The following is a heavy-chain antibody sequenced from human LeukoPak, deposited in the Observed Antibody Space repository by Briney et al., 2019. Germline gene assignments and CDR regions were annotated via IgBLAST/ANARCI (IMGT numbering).Heavy chain of an antibody. J-gene: IGHJ4*02. CDR1: GGSISSSNW. Sequence: SGTLSLTCAVSGGSISSSNWWSRVRQPPGKGLEWIGEIYHSGSTNYNPSLKSRVTISVDKSKNQFSLKLSSVTAADTAVYYCARARSPGYRSLDYWGQGTLVTVSS. V-gene: IGHV4-4*02. CDR3: ARARSPGYRSLDY. D-gene: IGHD6-19*01. CDR2: IYHSGST.